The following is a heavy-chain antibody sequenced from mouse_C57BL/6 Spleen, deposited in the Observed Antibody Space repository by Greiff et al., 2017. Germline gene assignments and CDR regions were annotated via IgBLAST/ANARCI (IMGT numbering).Heavy chain of an antibody. CDR2: IYPGGGYT. CDR3: GRCDGYGLTRAMDY. D-gene: IGHD2-10*02. Sequence: VQLQQSGAELVRPGTSVKMSCKASGYTFTNYWIGWAKQRPGHGLEWIGDIYPGGGYTNYNEKFKGKATMTADKSSSTAYMQFSRLTSEDAAIYYCGRCDGYGLTRAMDYWGQGTSVTVSS. J-gene: IGHJ4*01. V-gene: IGHV1-63*01. CDR1: GYTFTNYW.